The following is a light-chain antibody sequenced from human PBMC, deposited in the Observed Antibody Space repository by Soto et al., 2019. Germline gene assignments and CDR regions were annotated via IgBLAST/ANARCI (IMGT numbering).Light chain of an antibody. J-gene: IGKJ5*01. CDR2: DAS. CDR3: QQRSNWPPIT. CDR1: QSVSSY. V-gene: IGKV3-11*01. Sequence: EIVLTQSPGTLSLSPGERATLSCRACQSVSSYLAWYQQKPGQAPRLLIYDASNRATGIPARFSGSGSGTDFTLTISSLEPEDFAVYYCQQRSNWPPITFGQGTRLEIK.